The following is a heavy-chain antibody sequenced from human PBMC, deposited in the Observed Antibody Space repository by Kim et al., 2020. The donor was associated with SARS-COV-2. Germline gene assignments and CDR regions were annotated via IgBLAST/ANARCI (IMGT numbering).Heavy chain of an antibody. CDR1: GGSISSGGYY. J-gene: IGHJ4*02. D-gene: IGHD6-13*01. Sequence: SETLSLTCTVSGGSISSGGYYWSWIRQHPGKGLEWIGYIYYSGSTYYNPSLKSRVTISVDTSKNQFSLKLSSVTAADTAVYYCARAGIAAAPFDYWGQGTLVTVSS. CDR3: ARAGIAAAPFDY. CDR2: IYYSGST. V-gene: IGHV4-31*03.